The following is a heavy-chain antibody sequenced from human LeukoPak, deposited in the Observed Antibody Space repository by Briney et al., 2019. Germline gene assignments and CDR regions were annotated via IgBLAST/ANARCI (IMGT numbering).Heavy chain of an antibody. CDR3: AKGSSGYFFDL. CDR1: GFIFNNYG. CDR2: ISNDGGGT. V-gene: IGHV3-23*01. D-gene: IGHD3-22*01. J-gene: IGHJ4*02. Sequence: GGSLRLSCAASGFIFNNYGLVWVRQAPGQGLEWVSAISNDGGGTTYADFVKGRFSVSRDNSKNTLFLQMNSLRAEDTALYYCAKGSSGYFFDLWGQGTLVTVSS.